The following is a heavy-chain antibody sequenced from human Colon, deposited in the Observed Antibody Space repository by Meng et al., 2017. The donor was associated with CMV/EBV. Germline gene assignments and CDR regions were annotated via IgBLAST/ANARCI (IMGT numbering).Heavy chain of an antibody. D-gene: IGHD5-24*01. J-gene: IGHJ4*02. CDR1: GFSFSIYD. CDR3: AKGQMKHDY. Sequence: GESLKISCATSGFSFSIYDIHWVRQAPGKGLEWVAVIRFHGNNEYYADSVKGRFTVSRDNSKTTLFLQMNSLKPEDTAVYYCAKGQMKHDYWGQGTLVTVSS. CDR2: IRFHGNNE. V-gene: IGHV3-30*02.